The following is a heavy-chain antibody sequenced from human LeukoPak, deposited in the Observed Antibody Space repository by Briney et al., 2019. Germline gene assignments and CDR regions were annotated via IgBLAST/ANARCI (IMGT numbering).Heavy chain of an antibody. V-gene: IGHV4-4*07. J-gene: IGHJ6*02. CDR2: IYTSGSM. CDR3: ARDRGGLEVPYYYYGMDV. Sequence: SETLSLTCTVSGGSISSYYWSWIRQPAGKGLEWIGRIYTSGSMNYNPSPKSRVTMSVDTSKNQFSLKLSSVTAADTAVYYCARDRGGLEVPYYYYGMDVWGQGTTVTVSS. CDR1: GGSISSYY. D-gene: IGHD3-10*01.